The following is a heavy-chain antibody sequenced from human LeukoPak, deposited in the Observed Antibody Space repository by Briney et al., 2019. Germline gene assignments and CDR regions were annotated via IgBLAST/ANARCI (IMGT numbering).Heavy chain of an antibody. CDR2: IYTSGST. V-gene: IGHV4-4*07. CDR1: GGSISSYY. CDR3: ARDSYSNYIGYYYGMDV. D-gene: IGHD4-11*01. Sequence: PSETLSPTCTVSGGSISSYYWSWIRQPAGKGLEWIGRIYTSGSTNYNPSLKSRVTMSVDTSKNQFSLKLSSVTAADTAVYYCARDSYSNYIGYYYGMDVWGQGTTVTVSS. J-gene: IGHJ6*02.